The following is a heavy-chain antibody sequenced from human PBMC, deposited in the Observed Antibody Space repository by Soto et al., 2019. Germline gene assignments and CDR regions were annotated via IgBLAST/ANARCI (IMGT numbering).Heavy chain of an antibody. J-gene: IGHJ6*02. Sequence: QVQLVQSGAEVKKPGSSVKVSCKASGGTFRSYAISWVRQAPGQGLEWMGGIIPIFGTANYAQKFQGRVTITADKSTSTAYMELSSLRSEDTAVYYCASVRIGYCSGGSCYSDYYYYGMDVWGQGTTVTVSS. V-gene: IGHV1-69*06. CDR2: IIPIFGTA. D-gene: IGHD2-15*01. CDR1: GGTFRSYA. CDR3: ASVRIGYCSGGSCYSDYYYYGMDV.